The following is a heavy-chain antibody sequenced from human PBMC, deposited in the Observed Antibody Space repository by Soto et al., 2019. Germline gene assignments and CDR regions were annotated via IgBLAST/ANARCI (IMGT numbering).Heavy chain of an antibody. J-gene: IGHJ3*02. Sequence: GGSLRLSCAASGLTFSSYWMSWVRQAPGKGLEWVAYIKQDGSEKYYVDSVKGRFTISRDNAKNSLYLQMNSLRVEDTAVYYCARDRDGYSYGHDAFEIWGRGTMVTVSS. CDR1: GLTFSSYW. V-gene: IGHV3-7*01. CDR2: IKQDGSEK. D-gene: IGHD5-18*01. CDR3: ARDRDGYSYGHDAFEI.